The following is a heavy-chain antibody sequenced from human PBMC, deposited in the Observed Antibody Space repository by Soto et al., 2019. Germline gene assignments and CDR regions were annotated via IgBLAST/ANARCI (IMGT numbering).Heavy chain of an antibody. CDR1: GGTFSSYA. CDR3: ASHSGSSPEGRYYYNMDV. J-gene: IGHJ6*02. CDR2: IIPIFGTA. V-gene: IGHV1-69*12. Sequence: QVQLVQSGAEVKKPGSSVKVSCKASGGTFSSYAISWVRQAPGQGLEWMGGIIPIFGTADYAQKFQGRVTITADESTSTAYMEPSSLRSEDTAVYYCASHSGSSPEGRYYYNMDVWGQGTTVTVSS. D-gene: IGHD1-26*01.